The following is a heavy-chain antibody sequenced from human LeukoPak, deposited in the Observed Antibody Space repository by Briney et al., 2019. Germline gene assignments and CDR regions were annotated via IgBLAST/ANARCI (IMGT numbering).Heavy chain of an antibody. Sequence: GASVKVSCKASGYTFTSYDINWVRQATGQGPEWMGWMNPNSGNTGYAEKFQGRVTMTRNTSISTAYMELSSLTSEDTAVYYCARAESSRSSRKILGYWGQGTLVTVSS. J-gene: IGHJ4*02. CDR3: ARAESSRSSRKILGY. CDR1: GYTFTSYD. V-gene: IGHV1-8*01. CDR2: MNPNSGNT. D-gene: IGHD1-26*01.